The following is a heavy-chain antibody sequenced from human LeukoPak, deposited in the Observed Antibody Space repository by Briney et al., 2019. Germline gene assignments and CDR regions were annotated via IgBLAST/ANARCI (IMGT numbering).Heavy chain of an antibody. CDR3: ARHVPARSAGWDAAFDI. CDR2: IYHSGST. D-gene: IGHD1-26*01. Sequence: SETLSLTCAVSGYSISSGYYWGWIRKPTGKGPEWIGSIYHSGSTYYNPSLKSRVTISVDTSKNQFSLKLSSVTAADTAVYYCARHVPARSAGWDAAFDIWGQGTMVTVSS. CDR1: GYSISSGYY. J-gene: IGHJ3*02. V-gene: IGHV4-38-2*01.